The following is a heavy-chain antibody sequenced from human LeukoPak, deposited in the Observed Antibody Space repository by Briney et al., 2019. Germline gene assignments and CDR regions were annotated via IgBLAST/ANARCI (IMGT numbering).Heavy chain of an antibody. D-gene: IGHD3-10*01. CDR1: GSTFSVYG. CDR2: IWNDGSNK. J-gene: IGHJ4*01. V-gene: IGHV3-33*01. CDR3: ARASGPFDY. Sequence: PGGSLRLSCAASGSTFSVYGMHWVRQAPGKGLEWVAVIWNDGSNKYYADSVKGRFTISRDNSKNTLYLQMNSLRADDTAVYSCARASGPFDYWGHGTLVTVSS.